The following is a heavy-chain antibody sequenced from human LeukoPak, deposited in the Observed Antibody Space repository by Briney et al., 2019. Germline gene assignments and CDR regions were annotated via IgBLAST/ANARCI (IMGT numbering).Heavy chain of an antibody. V-gene: IGHV4-61*02. CDR3: ARITCGGDCGAHYYHYYMDV. D-gene: IGHD2-21*02. CDR1: GGSLSSGSYY. CDR2: IYTSGST. J-gene: IGHJ6*03. Sequence: SETLSLTCTVSGGSLSSGSYYWRWIRQPAGKGLEWIGRIYTSGSTKYNPSLRSRVTISVDTSRNQFSLKLSSVTAADTAVYYCARITCGGDCGAHYYHYYMDVWGKGTRVTISS.